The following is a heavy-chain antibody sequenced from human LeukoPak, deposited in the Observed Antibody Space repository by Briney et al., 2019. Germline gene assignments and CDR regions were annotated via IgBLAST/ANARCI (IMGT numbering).Heavy chain of an antibody. D-gene: IGHD3-22*01. CDR2: INTDGSST. V-gene: IGHV3-74*01. J-gene: IGHJ4*02. CDR1: GFTFSSYW. CDR3: AKDQNYYDVHFDY. Sequence: GGSLRLSCAASGFTFSSYWMHWVRQAPGKGLVWVSRINTDGSSTSYADSVKGRFTISRDNAKNTLYLQMNSLRDADTAVYYCAKDQNYYDVHFDYWGQGTLVTVSS.